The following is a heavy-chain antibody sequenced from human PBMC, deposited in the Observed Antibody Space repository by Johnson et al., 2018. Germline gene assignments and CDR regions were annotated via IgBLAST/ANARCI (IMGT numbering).Heavy chain of an antibody. CDR3: AKALGWGIVPQAGAFDI. CDR1: GFTFSTYG. V-gene: IGHV3-30*18. Sequence: VQLVESGGGVVQPGRSLRLSCAASGFTFSTYGMHWVRQAPGKGLEWVAVISYDGSNKYYADSVKGRFTISRDNSKNTLYLPMNSLRAEDTAVYYCAKALGWGIVPQAGAFDIWGQGTMVTVSS. D-gene: IGHD2-2*01. J-gene: IGHJ3*02. CDR2: ISYDGSNK.